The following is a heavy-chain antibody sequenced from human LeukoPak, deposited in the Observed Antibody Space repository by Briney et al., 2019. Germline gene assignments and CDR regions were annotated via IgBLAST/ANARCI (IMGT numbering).Heavy chain of an antibody. CDR2: IYYSGST. J-gene: IGHJ3*02. CDR1: GGSISSSSYY. D-gene: IGHD3-22*01. Sequence: SETLSLTCTVSGGSISSSSYYWGWIRQPPGKGLEWIGSIYYSGSTYYNPSLKSRVTISVDTSKNQFSLKLSSVTAADTAVYYCARGRVRGNTYYYDSSGYPSFAFDIWGQGTMVTVSS. CDR3: ARGRVRGNTYYYDSSGYPSFAFDI. V-gene: IGHV4-39*07.